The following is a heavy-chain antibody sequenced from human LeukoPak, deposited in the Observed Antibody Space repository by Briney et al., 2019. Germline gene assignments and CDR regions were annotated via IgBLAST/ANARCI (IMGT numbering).Heavy chain of an antibody. CDR2: ISSSSSTI. Sequence: SGGSLRLSCAASGFTFSSYSMNWVRQAPGKGLEWVSYISSSSSTIYYADSVKGRFTIPRDNAKNSLYLQMNSLRAEDTAVYYCARDLYSSEGEGLFDYWGQGTLVTVSS. CDR1: GFTFSSYS. J-gene: IGHJ4*02. CDR3: ARDLYSSEGEGLFDY. V-gene: IGHV3-48*01. D-gene: IGHD6-19*01.